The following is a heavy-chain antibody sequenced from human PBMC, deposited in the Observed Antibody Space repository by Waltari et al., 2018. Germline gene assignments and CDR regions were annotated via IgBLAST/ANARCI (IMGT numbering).Heavy chain of an antibody. J-gene: IGHJ4*02. CDR1: GYSISSGYY. V-gene: IGHV4-38-2*01. D-gene: IGHD6-6*01. CDR2: IYHSGST. Sequence: QVQLQESGPGLVKPSETLSLTCAVSGYSISSGYYWGWIRQPPGKGLEWIGSIYHSGSTYSNPSLKSRVTISVDTSKNQFSLKLSSVTAADTAVYYCARLTREYSSSSGDYWGQGTLVTVSS. CDR3: ARLTREYSSSSGDY.